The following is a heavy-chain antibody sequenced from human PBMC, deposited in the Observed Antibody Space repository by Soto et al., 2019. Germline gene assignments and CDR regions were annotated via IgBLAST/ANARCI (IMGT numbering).Heavy chain of an antibody. CDR1: GGSVSSGSYY. D-gene: IGHD3-10*01. CDR2: IYYSGST. J-gene: IGHJ6*02. V-gene: IGHV4-61*01. CDR3: ARGRGSGKYYYYYGMDV. Sequence: QVQLQESGPGLVKPSETLSLTCTVSGGSVSSGSYYWSWIRQPPGKGLAWIGYIYYSGSTNYNPSLKSRVTISVDTSKNQFSLKLSSVTDADTAVYYCARGRGSGKYYYYYGMDVWGQGTTVTVSS.